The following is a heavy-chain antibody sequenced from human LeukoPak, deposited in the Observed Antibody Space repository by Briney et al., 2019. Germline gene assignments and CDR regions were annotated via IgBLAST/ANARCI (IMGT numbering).Heavy chain of an antibody. CDR1: GGSFSSYY. J-gene: IGHJ5*02. V-gene: IGHV4-59*08. Sequence: SETLSLTCAVYGGSFSSYYWSWIRQPPGKGLEWIGYIYYSGSTNYNPSLKSRVTISVDTSKNQFSLKLSSVTAADTAVYYCASTSQGWFDPWGQGTLVTVSS. D-gene: IGHD3-3*01. CDR2: IYYSGST. CDR3: ASTSQGWFDP.